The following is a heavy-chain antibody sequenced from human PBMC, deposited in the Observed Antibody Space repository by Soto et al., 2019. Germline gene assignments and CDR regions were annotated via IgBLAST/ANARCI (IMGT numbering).Heavy chain of an antibody. Sequence: PSETLSLTCTVSGGSISSYYWCWTRQPAGKGLEWIGRFYPSGKTSYNPSLQSRLTMSADTSRNQFSLNLTAVTAADTAVYYCARCGLDYGMDVWGQGTTVTVSS. CDR2: FYPSGKT. CDR1: GGSISSYY. D-gene: IGHD3-16*01. V-gene: IGHV4-4*07. CDR3: ARCGLDYGMDV. J-gene: IGHJ6*02.